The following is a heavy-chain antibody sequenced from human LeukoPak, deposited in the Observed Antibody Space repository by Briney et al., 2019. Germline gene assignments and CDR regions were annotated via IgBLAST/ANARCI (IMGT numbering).Heavy chain of an antibody. CDR1: GFTFSTYV. CDR3: ARVSTNDRRNAFDI. Sequence: GGSLRLSCAASGFTFSTYVMQWVRQAPGKGLKYVSAITGDGGYTYYANSVKGRFTISRDNSKKTLYLQMGSLRADDMAVYYCARVSTNDRRNAFDIWGQGTMVTVSS. V-gene: IGHV3-64*01. CDR2: ITGDGGYT. D-gene: IGHD2-8*01. J-gene: IGHJ3*02.